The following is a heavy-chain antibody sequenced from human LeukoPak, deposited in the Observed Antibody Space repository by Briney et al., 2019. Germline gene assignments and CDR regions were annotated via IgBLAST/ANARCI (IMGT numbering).Heavy chain of an antibody. CDR2: IRSKAYGGTT. CDR1: GFTFGDYA. Sequence: GGSLRLSCTASGFTFGDYAMSWVRQAPGKGLEWVGFIRSKAYGGTTEYAASVKGRFTISRDDSKSIAYLQMNSLKTEDTAVYYCTRWSLLCLGELFDYWGQGTLVTVSS. D-gene: IGHD3-10*01. J-gene: IGHJ4*02. V-gene: IGHV3-49*04. CDR3: TRWSLLCLGELFDY.